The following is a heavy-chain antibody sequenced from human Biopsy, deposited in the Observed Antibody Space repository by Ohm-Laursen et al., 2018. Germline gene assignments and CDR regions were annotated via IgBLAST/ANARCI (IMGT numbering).Heavy chain of an antibody. CDR1: GYSFTSYY. CDR3: ARNAGWYGDLYYFDY. CDR2: INPSGSTT. D-gene: IGHD6-19*01. Sequence: ASVKVSCKTSGYSFTSYYMHWVRQAPGQGLEWMGMINPSGSTTSYPQIFQGRVTMTRDTSKSTVYMELSSLRSADTAVYFCARNAGWYGDLYYFDYWGQGTLVTVSS. V-gene: IGHV1-46*01. J-gene: IGHJ4*02.